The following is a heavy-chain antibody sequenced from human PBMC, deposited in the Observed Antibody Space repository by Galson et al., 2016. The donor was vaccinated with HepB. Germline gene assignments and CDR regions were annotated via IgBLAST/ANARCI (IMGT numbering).Heavy chain of an antibody. J-gene: IGHJ4*02. CDR1: GFAFDGFA. Sequence: SLRLSCAASGFAFDGFAMHWVRQTPGKGLEWVSGISWNGGLSDYAHSVQGRFTISRDNTKNSLYLQMNRLRLEDTAFYYCAKGSGLILTGLFDYWGQGALVTVSS. V-gene: IGHV3-9*01. CDR3: AKGSGLILTGLFDY. D-gene: IGHD3-9*01. CDR2: ISWNGGLS.